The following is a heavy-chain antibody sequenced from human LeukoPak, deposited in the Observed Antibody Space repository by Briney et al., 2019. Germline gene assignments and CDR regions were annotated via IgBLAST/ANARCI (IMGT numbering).Heavy chain of an antibody. Sequence: GGSLRLSCSASGFTFNTYPMHWVRQSPGKGLEWVAVTSHDESYKFYAESVKGRFTISRDNSNNTLYLQMNTLRPEDTSVYYCARDRRFYFHSPDYRAGYFYAMDVWGQGTTVTASS. D-gene: IGHD3-22*01. V-gene: IGHV3-30-3*01. CDR1: GFTFNTYP. J-gene: IGHJ6*02. CDR2: TSHDESYK. CDR3: ARDRRFYFHSPDYRAGYFYAMDV.